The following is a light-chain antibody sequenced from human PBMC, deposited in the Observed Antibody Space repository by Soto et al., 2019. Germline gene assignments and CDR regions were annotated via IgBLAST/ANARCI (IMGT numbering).Light chain of an antibody. J-gene: IGKJ1*01. CDR1: QGIGND. V-gene: IGKV1-6*01. Sequence: AIQMTKSPSSLSASVGDRVTITCRASQGIGNDLGWYQQKSGKAPKLLIYAASNLQSGVASRFSGSGSGTEFTLIISGLQPEDFATYYCQQYKSYLRTFGQGTKVDIK. CDR3: QQYKSYLRT. CDR2: AAS.